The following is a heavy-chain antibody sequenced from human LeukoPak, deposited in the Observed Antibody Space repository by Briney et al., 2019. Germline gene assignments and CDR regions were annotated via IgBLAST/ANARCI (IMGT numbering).Heavy chain of an antibody. CDR3: AGSYDFWSGYFKGVGWFDP. D-gene: IGHD3-3*01. CDR2: IYYSGST. V-gene: IGHV4-39*01. Sequence: SETLSLTCTVSGGSISSSSYYWGWIRQPPGKGLEWIGSIYYSGSTYYNPSLKSRVTISVDTSKNQFSLKLSSVTAADTAVYYCAGSYDFWSGYFKGVGWFDPWGQGTLVTVSS. CDR1: GGSISSSSYY. J-gene: IGHJ5*02.